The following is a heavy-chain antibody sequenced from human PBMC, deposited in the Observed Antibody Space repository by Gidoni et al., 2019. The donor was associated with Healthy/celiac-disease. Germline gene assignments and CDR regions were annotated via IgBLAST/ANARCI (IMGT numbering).Heavy chain of an antibody. CDR1: GYTFTSSG. V-gene: IGHV1-18*01. D-gene: IGHD3-10*01. J-gene: IGHJ6*02. Sequence: QVQLVQSGAEVKKPGASVKVSCTASGYTFTSSGISWVRQAPGQGLEWMGWISAYNGNTNYAQKLQGRFTMTTDTSTSTAYMELRSLRSDDTAVYYCARANTMVRGVMPPPNGMDVWGQGTTVTVSS. CDR2: ISAYNGNT. CDR3: ARANTMVRGVMPPPNGMDV.